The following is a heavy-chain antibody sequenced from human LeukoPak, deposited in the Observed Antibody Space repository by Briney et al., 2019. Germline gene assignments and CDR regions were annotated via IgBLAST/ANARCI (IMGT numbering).Heavy chain of an antibody. D-gene: IGHD4-17*01. J-gene: IGHJ4*02. Sequence: PGGSLRLSCAASGFTFSSYSMNWVRQAPGKGLEWVSSISSSSSYIYYADSVKGRFAISRANAKNSLYLQMNSLRAEDTAVYYCATMGVTTWDFGYWGQGTLVTVSS. CDR3: ATMGVTTWDFGY. V-gene: IGHV3-21*01. CDR2: ISSSSSYI. CDR1: GFTFSSYS.